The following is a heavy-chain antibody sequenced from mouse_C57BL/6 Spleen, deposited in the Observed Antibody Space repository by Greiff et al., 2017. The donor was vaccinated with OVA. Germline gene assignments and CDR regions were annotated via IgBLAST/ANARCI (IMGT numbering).Heavy chain of an antibody. D-gene: IGHD1-1*01. CDR3: AGSYGSSPFAY. CDR2: INSDGGST. CDR1: EYEFPSHD. J-gene: IGHJ3*01. V-gene: IGHV5-2*01. Sequence: EVKVVESGGGLVQPGESLKLSCESNEYEFPSHDMSWVRKTPEKRLELVAAINSDGGSTYYPDTMERRFILSRDNTKKTLYLQMSSLRSEDTAVDYCAGSYGSSPFAYWGQGTLVTVSA.